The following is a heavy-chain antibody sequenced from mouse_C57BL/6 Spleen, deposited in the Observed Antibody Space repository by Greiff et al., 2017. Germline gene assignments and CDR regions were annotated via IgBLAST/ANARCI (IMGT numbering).Heavy chain of an antibody. CDR2: IRNKANGYTT. J-gene: IGHJ2*01. V-gene: IGHV7-3*01. D-gene: IGHD2-4*01. CDR3: ARYIYYDYDDGYFDY. Sequence: DVQLVESGGGLVQPGGSLSLSCAASGFTFTDYYMSWVRQPPGKALEWLGFIRNKANGYTTEYSASVKGRFTISRDNSQSILYLQMNALRAEDSATYYCARYIYYDYDDGYFDYWGQGTTLTVSS. CDR1: GFTFTDYY.